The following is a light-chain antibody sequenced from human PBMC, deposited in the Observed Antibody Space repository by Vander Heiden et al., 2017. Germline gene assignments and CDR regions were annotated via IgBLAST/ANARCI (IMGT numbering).Light chain of an antibody. CDR1: SPNIGSNT. J-gene: IGLJ2*01. CDR3: AAWDDSLNGPV. CDR2: NNN. V-gene: IGLV1-44*01. Sequence: QSVPTQPPSASGTPGQRVTISCSGSSPNIGSNTVNWYQQLPGTAPKLLIYNNNQRPSGVPDRFSGSKSGTSASLAISGLQSEDEADYYCAAWDDSLNGPVFGGGTKLTVL.